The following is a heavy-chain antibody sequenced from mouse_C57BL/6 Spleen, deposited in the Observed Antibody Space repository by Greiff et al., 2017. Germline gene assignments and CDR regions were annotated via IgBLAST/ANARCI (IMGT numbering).Heavy chain of an antibody. Sequence: EVQVVEPGAGLVKPGASLKLSCAASGYTFSSYCMPWVRQTPVKRLEWVATITPGGSYTYYPDNFKGRFTITRDKAKNNLYLQMSHLKSADTAMYYCARPYYYGSSDYFDYWGQGTTLTVSS. J-gene: IGHJ2*01. V-gene: IGHV5-4*01. CDR1: GYTFSSYC. CDR2: ITPGGSYT. CDR3: ARPYYYGSSDYFDY. D-gene: IGHD1-1*01.